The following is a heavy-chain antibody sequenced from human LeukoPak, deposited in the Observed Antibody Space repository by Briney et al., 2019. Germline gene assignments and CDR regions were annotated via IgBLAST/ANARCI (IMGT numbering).Heavy chain of an antibody. V-gene: IGHV4-34*01. CDR1: GGSFSGYY. CDR3: AREDYGDYYRLFDY. CDR2: INESGST. J-gene: IGHJ4*02. D-gene: IGHD4-17*01. Sequence: SSETLSLTCAVYGGSFSGYYWSWIRQPPGKGLEWIGEINESGSTNYNPSLKSRVTISVDTTKNQLSLKLSSVTAADTAVYYCAREDYGDYYRLFDYWGQGTLDIVSS.